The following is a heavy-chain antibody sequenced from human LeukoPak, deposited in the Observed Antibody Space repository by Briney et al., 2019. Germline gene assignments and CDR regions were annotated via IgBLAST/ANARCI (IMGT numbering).Heavy chain of an antibody. J-gene: IGHJ4*02. CDR2: IKQDGSEK. CDR1: GFTFSSYW. Sequence: GGSLRLSRAASGFTFSSYWMSWVRQAPGKGLEWVANIKQDGSEKYYVDSVKGRFTISRDNAKNSLYLQMNSLRAEDTAVYYCARARPGYYGSFDYWGQGTLVTVSS. D-gene: IGHD3-10*01. CDR3: ARARPGYYGSFDY. V-gene: IGHV3-7*01.